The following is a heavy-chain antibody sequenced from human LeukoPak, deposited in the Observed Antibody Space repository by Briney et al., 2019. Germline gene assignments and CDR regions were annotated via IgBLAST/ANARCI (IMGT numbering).Heavy chain of an antibody. CDR3: ARVPGGGTAAN. V-gene: IGHV4-61*01. J-gene: IGHJ3*01. Sequence: PSETLSLTCTVSGGSVSSGSYYWSWIRQPPGKGLEWIGYIYYSGSTNYYPSLKSRVTISVDMSKNQFSLRLSSVTTADTAVYYCARVPGGGTAANWGQGTMVTVSS. CDR1: GGSVSSGSYY. D-gene: IGHD1-7*01. CDR2: IYYSGST.